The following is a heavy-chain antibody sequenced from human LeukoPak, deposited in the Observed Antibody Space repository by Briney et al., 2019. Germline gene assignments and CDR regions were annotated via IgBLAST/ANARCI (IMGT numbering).Heavy chain of an antibody. CDR2: IDSRGSTI. Sequence: GGSLRLSCVASGFTVSRNYVTWVRQAPGRGLEWISYIDSRGSTIYYADSVKGRFTISRDNAKNSLYMQMNSLRAEDTAVYYCARDRERQYYFDYWGQGTLVTVSS. CDR3: ARDRERQYYFDY. J-gene: IGHJ4*02. V-gene: IGHV3-48*04. CDR1: GFTVSRNY. D-gene: IGHD5-24*01.